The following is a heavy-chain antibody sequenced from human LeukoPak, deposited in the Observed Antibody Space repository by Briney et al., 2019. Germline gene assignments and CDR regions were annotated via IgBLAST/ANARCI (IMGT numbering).Heavy chain of an antibody. CDR1: GGSITSYY. D-gene: IGHD1-1*01. CDR3: ARETGTHSV. CDR2: IYYSGST. V-gene: IGHV4-59*01. Sequence: SETLSLTYTVSGGSITSYYWSWIRQSPGKGLEWIGYIYYSGSTNYNPSLKSRVTISVDTSKNQFSLKLSSVTAADTAVYYCARETGTHSVWGQGTLVTVSS. J-gene: IGHJ4*02.